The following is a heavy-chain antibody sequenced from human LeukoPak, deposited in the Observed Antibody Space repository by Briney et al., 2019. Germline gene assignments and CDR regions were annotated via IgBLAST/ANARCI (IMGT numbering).Heavy chain of an antibody. J-gene: IGHJ4*02. V-gene: IGHV4-4*07. D-gene: IGHD2-2*01. CDR2: IYTSGST. CDR3: AREEPRGYCSSTSCYVFDY. CDR1: GGSTSSYY. Sequence: SETLSLTCTVSGGSTSSYYWSWIRQPAGKGLEWIGRIYTSGSTNYNPSLKSRVTMSVDTSKNQFSLKLSSVTAADTAVYYCAREEPRGYCSSTSCYVFDYWGQGTLVTVSS.